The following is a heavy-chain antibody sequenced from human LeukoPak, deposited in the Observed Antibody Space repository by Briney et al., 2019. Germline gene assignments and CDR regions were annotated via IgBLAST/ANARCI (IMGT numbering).Heavy chain of an antibody. V-gene: IGHV1-69*05. CDR3: ASGETGTTSSVSPAY. J-gene: IGHJ4*02. CDR1: GGTFSSYA. CDR2: IIPIFGTA. D-gene: IGHD1-14*01. Sequence: SVKVSCKASGGTFSSYAISWVRQAPGQGLEWMGGIIPIFGTANYAQKFQGRVTITTDESTSTAYMELSSLRSEDTAVYYCASGETGTTSSVSPAYWGQGTLVTVSS.